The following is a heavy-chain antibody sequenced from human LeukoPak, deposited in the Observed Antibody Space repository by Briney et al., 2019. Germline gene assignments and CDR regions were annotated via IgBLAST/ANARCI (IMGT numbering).Heavy chain of an antibody. CDR2: IYYSGST. CDR1: GGSINSSNYY. Sequence: SETLSLTCTVSGGSINSSNYYWGWIRQPPGKGLEWIGSIYYSGSTYYKSSLKSRVTISVDTSKNQFYLKVRSVTAADTAVYYCVGQVVVVIVYWGQGTLVTVSS. D-gene: IGHD2-21*01. CDR3: VGQVVVVIVY. V-gene: IGHV4-39*01. J-gene: IGHJ4*02.